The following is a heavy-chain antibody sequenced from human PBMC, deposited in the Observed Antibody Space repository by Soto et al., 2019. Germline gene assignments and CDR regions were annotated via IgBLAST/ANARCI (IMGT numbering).Heavy chain of an antibody. CDR1: GFTFSSYE. Sequence: GGSLRLSCAASGFTFSSYEMNWVRQALGKGLEWVSYISSSGSTIYYADSVKGRFTISRDNAKNSLYLQMNSLRAEDTAVYYCARGVTGDHHNFDYWGQGTLVTVSS. CDR2: ISSSGSTI. J-gene: IGHJ4*02. CDR3: ARGVTGDHHNFDY. V-gene: IGHV3-48*03. D-gene: IGHD7-27*01.